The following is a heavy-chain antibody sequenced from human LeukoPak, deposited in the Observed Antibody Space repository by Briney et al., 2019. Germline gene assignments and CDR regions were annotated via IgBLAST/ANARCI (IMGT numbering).Heavy chain of an antibody. Sequence: GGSLRLSCAASGFTFSSYWMHWVRQAPGKGLVWVSRINSDGSSTSYADSVKGRFTISRDNAKNSLYLQMNSLRAEDTAVYYCARPSLNTGSYFDYWGQGILVSVSS. CDR3: ARPSLNTGSYFDY. CDR1: GFTFSSYW. CDR2: INSDGSST. J-gene: IGHJ4*02. V-gene: IGHV3-74*01. D-gene: IGHD1-26*01.